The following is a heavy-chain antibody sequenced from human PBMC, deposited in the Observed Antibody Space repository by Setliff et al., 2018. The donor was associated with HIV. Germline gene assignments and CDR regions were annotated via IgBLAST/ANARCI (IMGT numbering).Heavy chain of an antibody. CDR3: ARSSRRYSNSGAPDY. D-gene: IGHD4-4*01. CDR2: IYPGDSDT. CDR1: GYSFPTYW. V-gene: IGHV5-51*01. Sequence: GESLKISCKGSGYSFPTYWIAWVRQMPGKGLEWMGIIYPGDSDTRYSPSFQGQVTFSADKSISTAYLQWRSLKASDTAMYYCARSSRRYSNSGAPDYWGQGTLVTVSS. J-gene: IGHJ4*02.